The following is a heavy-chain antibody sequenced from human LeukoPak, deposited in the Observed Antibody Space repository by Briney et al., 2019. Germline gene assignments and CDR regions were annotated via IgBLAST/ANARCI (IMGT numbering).Heavy chain of an antibody. D-gene: IGHD5-18*01. V-gene: IGHV3-66*01. J-gene: IGHJ4*02. Sequence: GGPLRLSCAASGFTVSSNYMSWVRQAPGKGLEWVSVIYSGGTTYYADSVKGRFTISRDNSKNTLHLQMNSLRAEDTAVYYCARDQYSYAHAAHWGQGTLVTVSS. CDR1: GFTVSSNY. CDR2: IYSGGTT. CDR3: ARDQYSYAHAAH.